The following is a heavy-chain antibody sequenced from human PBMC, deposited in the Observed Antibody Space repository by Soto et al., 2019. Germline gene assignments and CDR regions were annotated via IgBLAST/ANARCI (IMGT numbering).Heavy chain of an antibody. CDR1: GFTFSTYW. Sequence: EVQLVESGGGLVQPGESLRLSCAASGFTFSTYWMHWVRQAPGKGLVWVSRIDRDGSRITYADFVKGRFTISRDNAKNTVYLHMNSLTAEDTAVYYCVRTSLVVAVATREDFWGQGTLVTVSS. D-gene: IGHD2-15*01. V-gene: IGHV3-74*01. CDR3: VRTSLVVAVATREDF. CDR2: IDRDGSRI. J-gene: IGHJ4*02.